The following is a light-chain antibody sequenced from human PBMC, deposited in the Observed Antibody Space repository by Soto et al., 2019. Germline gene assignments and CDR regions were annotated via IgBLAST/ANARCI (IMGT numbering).Light chain of an antibody. Sequence: DIQITHAPSTLSASVGDRGTITCRASQCISSSLAWYQQKPGNVPKLLIYAASTLQSGVPSRFSGSGSGTDFTLTISSLQPEDVATYYCQKYNSAPLTFGGGTKVDNK. V-gene: IGKV1-27*01. CDR2: AAS. CDR3: QKYNSAPLT. J-gene: IGKJ4*01. CDR1: QCISSS.